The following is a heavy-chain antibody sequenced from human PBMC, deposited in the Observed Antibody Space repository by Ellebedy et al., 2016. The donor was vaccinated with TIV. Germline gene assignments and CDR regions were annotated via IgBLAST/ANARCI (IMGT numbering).Heavy chain of an antibody. Sequence: PGGSLRLSCAASGFTFSSYSMNWVRQAPGQGLEWVSYISSSSSTIYYADSVKGRFTISRDNAKDSLYLQMNSLRAEDTAVYYCARAYYYGSGSFRWYFDLWGRGTLVTVSS. D-gene: IGHD3-10*01. V-gene: IGHV3-48*01. CDR3: ARAYYYGSGSFRWYFDL. J-gene: IGHJ2*01. CDR2: ISSSSSTI. CDR1: GFTFSSYS.